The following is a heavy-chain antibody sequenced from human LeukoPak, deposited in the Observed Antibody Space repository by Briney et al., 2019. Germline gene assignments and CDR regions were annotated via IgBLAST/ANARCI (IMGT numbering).Heavy chain of an antibody. CDR3: ARDKTAQLDKYNYYMDV. CDR2: IYSGGST. CDR1: GFTVSSNY. D-gene: IGHD6-13*01. J-gene: IGHJ6*03. V-gene: IGHV3-66*01. Sequence: GGSLRLSCAASGFTVSSNYMSWVRQAPGKGLEWVSVIYSGGSTYYADSVKGRFTISRDNSKNTLYLQMNSLRAEDTAVYYCARDKTAQLDKYNYYMDVWGKGTTVTISS.